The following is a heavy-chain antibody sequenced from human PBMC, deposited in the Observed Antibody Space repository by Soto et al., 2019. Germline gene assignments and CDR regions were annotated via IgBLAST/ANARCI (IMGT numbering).Heavy chain of an antibody. CDR2: VIPISDTT. CDR1: GGTFSSYA. CDR3: ARSQGSSTSLEIYYYYYYGMDV. J-gene: IGHJ6*02. V-gene: IGHV1-69*01. D-gene: IGHD2-2*01. Sequence: QVQLVQSGAEVKKPESSVNVSCKASGGTFSSYAISWVRQAPGQGLEWMGGVIPISDTTNYAQKFQGRVTITADESTSTAYMELSSLRSEDTAVYYCARSQGSSTSLEIYYYYYYGMDVWGQGTTVTVSS.